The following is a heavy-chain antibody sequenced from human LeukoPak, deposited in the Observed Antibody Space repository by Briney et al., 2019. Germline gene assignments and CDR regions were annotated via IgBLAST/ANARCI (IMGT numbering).Heavy chain of an antibody. D-gene: IGHD3-10*01. CDR2: IYTSGST. J-gene: IGHJ4*02. Sequence: SETLSLTCTVSGGSISSYYWSWIRQPAGKGLEWIGRIYTSGSTNYNPSLRSRVTISADTSKNHFSLKLTSVTAADTAVYYCARDQTYSGSGIYTYFDYWGQGILVTVSS. V-gene: IGHV4-4*07. CDR3: ARDQTYSGSGIYTYFDY. CDR1: GGSISSYY.